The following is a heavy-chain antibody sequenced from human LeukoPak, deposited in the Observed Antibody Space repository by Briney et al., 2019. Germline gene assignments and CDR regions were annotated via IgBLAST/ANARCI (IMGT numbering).Heavy chain of an antibody. V-gene: IGHV3-7*01. D-gene: IGHD3-22*01. CDR1: GFTFSGFW. CDR3: ARDYYDSSGYYDLGG. CDR2: INSDGSEG. J-gene: IGHJ4*02. Sequence: GGSLRLSCAVSGFTFSGFWMSWSRQAPGKGLEWVASINSDGSEGYYADVVKGRFTISRDNAKNSLYLQINSLRAEDTAVYYCARDYYDSSGYYDLGGWGQGTLVTVSS.